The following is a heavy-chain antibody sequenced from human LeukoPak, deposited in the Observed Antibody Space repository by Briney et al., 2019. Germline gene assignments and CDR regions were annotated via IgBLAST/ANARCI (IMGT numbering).Heavy chain of an antibody. D-gene: IGHD1-26*01. J-gene: IGHJ4*02. Sequence: SVKVSCKASGGTFSSYAVSWVRQAPGQGLEWMGGIIPIFGTANYAQKFQGRVTITADESTSTAYMELSSLRSEDTAVYYCARVPGIVGATRYYFDYWGQGTLVTVSS. CDR3: ARVPGIVGATRYYFDY. V-gene: IGHV1-69*01. CDR2: IIPIFGTA. CDR1: GGTFSSYA.